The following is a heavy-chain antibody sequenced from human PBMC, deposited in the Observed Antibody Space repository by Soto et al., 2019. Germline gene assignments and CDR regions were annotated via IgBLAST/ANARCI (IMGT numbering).Heavy chain of an antibody. CDR2: IYWDDDK. Sequence: QITLKESGPTLVKPTQTLTLTCTFSGFSVSTSGVGVGWIRQPPGKALEWLALIYWDDDKRYSPSLKSRLTIPKDTSKNEGVPTMPTMDPVDTATYYCASGDYVGNWFDPWGQGTLVTVSS. V-gene: IGHV2-5*02. CDR1: GFSVSTSGVG. J-gene: IGHJ5*02. D-gene: IGHD4-17*01. CDR3: ASGDYVGNWFDP.